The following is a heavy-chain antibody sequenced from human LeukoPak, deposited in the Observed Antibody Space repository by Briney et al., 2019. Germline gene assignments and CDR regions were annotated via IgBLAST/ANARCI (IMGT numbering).Heavy chain of an antibody. CDR1: GFTFSSYE. J-gene: IGHJ4*02. CDR2: ISSSGSTI. Sequence: GGSLRLSCAASGFTFSSYEMNWVRQAPGKGLEWVSYISSSGSTIYYADSVKGRFTISRDNAKNSLYLQMNSLRAEDTAVCYCARRPYYDSSGALGNAGLWGQGTLVTVSS. CDR3: ARRPYYDSSGALGNAGL. V-gene: IGHV3-48*03. D-gene: IGHD3-22*01.